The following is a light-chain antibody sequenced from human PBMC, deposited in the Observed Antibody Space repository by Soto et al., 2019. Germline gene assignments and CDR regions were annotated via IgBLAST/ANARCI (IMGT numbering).Light chain of an antibody. J-gene: IGKJ2*01. CDR3: QQYGNSPLYT. CDR2: GTS. Sequence: EIVLTQSPGTLSLSPGERATLSCRASQSVSSRYLAWYQQKPGQGPRLLIYGTSSRATGIPDRFSGSGSGTDFPLTISRLEPADFAVYYCQQYGNSPLYTFGQGTKLEIK. CDR1: QSVSSRY. V-gene: IGKV3-20*01.